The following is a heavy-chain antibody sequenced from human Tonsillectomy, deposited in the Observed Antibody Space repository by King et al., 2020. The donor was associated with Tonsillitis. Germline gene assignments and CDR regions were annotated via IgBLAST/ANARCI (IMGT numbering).Heavy chain of an antibody. D-gene: IGHD4-23*01. J-gene: IGHJ4*02. CDR1: NGSISSGGYF. CDR3: ARDVRWNTYLVY. Sequence: QLQESGPGLVKPSQTLSLTCTVSNGSISSGGYFWSWIRQHPEKGLEWIGYINYSGTTYYNPSLRSRATISVVTSKNQFSLKLRSVTAADTAVYYCARDVRWNTYLVYWGQGTLVTVSS. V-gene: IGHV4-31*03. CDR2: INYSGTT.